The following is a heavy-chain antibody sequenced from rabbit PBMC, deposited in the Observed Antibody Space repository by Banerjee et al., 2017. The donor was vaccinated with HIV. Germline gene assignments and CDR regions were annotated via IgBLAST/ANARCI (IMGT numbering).Heavy chain of an antibody. CDR3: VRDSSGYYYFNL. CDR1: GFDFSSYG. V-gene: IGHV1S47*01. D-gene: IGHD1-1*01. Sequence: QEQLVESGGGLVQPGGSLKLSCKASGFDFSSYGVSWVRQAPGKGLEWIGYIDPVFGSTSYASWVNGRFTISSHNAQNTLYLQLNSLTAADTATYFCVRDSSGYYYFNLWGQGTLVTV. CDR2: IDPVFGST. J-gene: IGHJ4*01.